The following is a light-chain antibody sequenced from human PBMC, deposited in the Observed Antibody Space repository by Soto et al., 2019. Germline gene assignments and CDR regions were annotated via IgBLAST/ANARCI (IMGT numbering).Light chain of an antibody. CDR1: QSVLYNSNNKNY. V-gene: IGKV4-1*01. Sequence: DIVMTQSPDSLAVSLGERATINCKSSQSVLYNSNNKNYLAWYQQKPGQPPKLLIYWASTRESGVPDRFSGSGSVTDFTLTITSLQAEDVAVYYCQQYYNTPSFTFGPGTKVDIK. CDR2: WAS. CDR3: QQYYNTPSFT. J-gene: IGKJ3*01.